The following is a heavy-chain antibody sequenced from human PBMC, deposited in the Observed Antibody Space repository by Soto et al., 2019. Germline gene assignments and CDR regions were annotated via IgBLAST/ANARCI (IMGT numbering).Heavy chain of an antibody. Sequence: QVQLQESGPGLVKPSESLSLTCTVSGGSISSYYWSWIRQPPGKGLEWIGYIYYSRMTKYNPSLKSRVNISVDTSKNQFSLKLSSVTTADTAVYYCARGGFWRWLQTDYWGGGTLVTVSS. J-gene: IGHJ4*02. CDR1: GGSISSYY. V-gene: IGHV4-59*01. CDR3: ARGGFWRWLQTDY. CDR2: IYYSRMT. D-gene: IGHD3-3*01.